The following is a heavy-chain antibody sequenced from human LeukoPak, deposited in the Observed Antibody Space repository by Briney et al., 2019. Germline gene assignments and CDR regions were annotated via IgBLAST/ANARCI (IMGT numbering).Heavy chain of an antibody. CDR3: AKDTIAAAGMAPFDY. Sequence: PGGSLRLSCAASGFTFSSYAMSWVRQAPGKGLEWVSAISGSGGSTYYADSVKGRFTISGDNSKNTLYLQMNSLRAEDTAVYYCAKDTIAAAGMAPFDYWGQGTLVTVSS. J-gene: IGHJ4*02. CDR1: GFTFSSYA. V-gene: IGHV3-23*01. CDR2: ISGSGGST. D-gene: IGHD6-13*01.